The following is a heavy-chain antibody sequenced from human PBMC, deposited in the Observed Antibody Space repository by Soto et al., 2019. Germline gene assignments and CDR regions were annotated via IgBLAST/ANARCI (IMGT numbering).Heavy chain of an antibody. CDR3: AKSPHDYSHDY. CDR1: GFTFSNYG. J-gene: IGHJ4*02. CDR2: ISYDGSSK. D-gene: IGHD4-17*01. Sequence: GGPLRLSCAASGFTFSNYGMYWVRQAPGKGLEWVAFISYDGSSKFYADPMKGRHTISRDNSKNTLYLQMNSLTAEDTAVYYCAKSPHDYSHDYWGQGTLVTVSS. V-gene: IGHV3-30*18.